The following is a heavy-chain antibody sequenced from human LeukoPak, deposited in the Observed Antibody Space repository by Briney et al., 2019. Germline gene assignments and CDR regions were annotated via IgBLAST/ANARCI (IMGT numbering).Heavy chain of an antibody. J-gene: IGHJ4*02. V-gene: IGHV3-48*01. D-gene: IGHD2-21*02. CDR1: GFTFSSYS. CDR2: ISGSSYTI. CDR3: ARDGSRGNLVTAPDF. Sequence: GGSLRLSCAASGFTFSSYSMNWVRQAPGQGLEWVSYISGSSYTIYYADSVKGRFTISRDNAKNSLYLQMNSLRVEDTAMYYCARDGSRGNLVTAPDFWGQGTLVTVSS.